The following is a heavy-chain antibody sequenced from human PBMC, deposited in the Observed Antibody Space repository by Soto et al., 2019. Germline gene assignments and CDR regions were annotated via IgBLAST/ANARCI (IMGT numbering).Heavy chain of an antibody. CDR2: IKSKTDGGTT. CDR3: TTESGQTIYDLNVDY. D-gene: IGHD3-3*01. CDR1: GFTFSNAW. V-gene: IGHV3-15*07. J-gene: IGHJ4*02. Sequence: EVQLVESGGGLVKPGGSLRLSCAASGFTFSNAWMNWVRQAPGKGLEWVGRIKSKTDGGTTDYAAPVKGRFTISRDDSKNTLYLQMNSLKTEDTAVYYCTTESGQTIYDLNVDYWGQGTLVTVSS.